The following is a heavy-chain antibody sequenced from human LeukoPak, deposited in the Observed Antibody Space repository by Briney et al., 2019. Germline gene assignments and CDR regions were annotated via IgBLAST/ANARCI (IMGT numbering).Heavy chain of an antibody. CDR1: GGSISTSDNY. D-gene: IGHD6-13*01. CDR3: ATGVHGIAAAGDYYFDY. Sequence: SEALSLTCIVSGGSISTSDNYWGWIRQPPGKGLEWIGSMHNTMSTYYNPSLKSRVTMSIDRSTNKFSLKLSSVTAADTAVYYCATGVHGIAAAGDYYFDYWGQGTLVTVSS. J-gene: IGHJ4*02. V-gene: IGHV4-39*07. CDR2: MHNTMST.